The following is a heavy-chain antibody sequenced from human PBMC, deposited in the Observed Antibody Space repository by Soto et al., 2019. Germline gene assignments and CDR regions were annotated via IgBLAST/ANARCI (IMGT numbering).Heavy chain of an antibody. CDR3: ARIRVDTIGDRWFDP. Sequence: XETLSLTCTVSGGSISSYYWSWIRQPPGKGLEWIGYIYYSGSTNYNPSLKSRVTISVDTSKNQFSLKLSSVTAADTAVYYCARIRVDTIGDRWFDPWGQGTLVTVSS. CDR2: IYYSGST. D-gene: IGHD5-12*01. J-gene: IGHJ5*02. V-gene: IGHV4-59*01. CDR1: GGSISSYY.